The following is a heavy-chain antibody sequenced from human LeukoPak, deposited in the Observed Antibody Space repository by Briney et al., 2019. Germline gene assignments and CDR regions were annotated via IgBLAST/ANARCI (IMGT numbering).Heavy chain of an antibody. CDR1: GLNFSSYG. D-gene: IGHD2-2*01. CDR3: AKERCSSTTCYLANP. CDR2: ISYDGTIR. V-gene: IGHV3-30*18. Sequence: GGSLRLSCAASGLNFSSYGMHWVRQAPGKGLEWVAVISYDGTIRNYADSVKGRLTISRDNSKNTLYLQMNSLAAGEPRMSYCAKERCSSTTCYLANPWGQGTLVTVSS. J-gene: IGHJ5*02.